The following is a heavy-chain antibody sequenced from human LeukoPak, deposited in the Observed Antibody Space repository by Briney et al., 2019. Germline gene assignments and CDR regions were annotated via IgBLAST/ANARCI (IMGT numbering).Heavy chain of an antibody. CDR2: INEDGSEK. CDR1: GFTFSTSW. V-gene: IGHV3-7*01. J-gene: IGHJ6*03. CDR3: ARFGSPTNYYYYYYMDV. D-gene: IGHD1-26*01. Sequence: GGSLRLSCAASGFTFSTSWMNWVRQAPGKGLEWVASINEDGSEKYYVDSVKGRLTVSRDNAKNSLYLQMNSLRAEDTAVYYCARFGSPTNYYYYYYMDVWGKGTTVTASS.